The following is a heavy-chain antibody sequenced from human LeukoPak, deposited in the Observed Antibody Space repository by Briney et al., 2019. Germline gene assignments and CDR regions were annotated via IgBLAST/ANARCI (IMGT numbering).Heavy chain of an antibody. D-gene: IGHD3-22*01. V-gene: IGHV3-30*02. J-gene: IGHJ4*02. CDR3: ARDSSGSNFDY. Sequence: GGSLRLSCAASGFTFSTYGMHWVRQAPGKGLEWVTFIRDDGSNKHYADSVKGRFTISRDNAKNSLYLQMNSLRAEDTAVYYCARDSSGSNFDYWGQGTLVTVSS. CDR2: IRDDGSNK. CDR1: GFTFSTYG.